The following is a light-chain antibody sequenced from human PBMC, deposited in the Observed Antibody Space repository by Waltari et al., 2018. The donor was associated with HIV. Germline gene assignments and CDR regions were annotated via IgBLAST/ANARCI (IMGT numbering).Light chain of an antibody. Sequence: SSVLTQPPSVSVAPGQTARLTCGGDNIGSKTVHWYQPKPGQAPLVVVYDDRDRPSGIPERFSGSNSGNTATLTINRVEAGDEADYYCQVWDTISDHRVFGGGTKLTVL. CDR1: NIGSKT. CDR2: DDR. CDR3: QVWDTISDHRV. J-gene: IGLJ2*01. V-gene: IGLV3-21*02.